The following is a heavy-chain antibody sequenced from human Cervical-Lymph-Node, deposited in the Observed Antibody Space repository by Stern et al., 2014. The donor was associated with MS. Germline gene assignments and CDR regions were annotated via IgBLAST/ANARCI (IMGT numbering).Heavy chain of an antibody. D-gene: IGHD2/OR15-2a*01. V-gene: IGHV3-33*01. J-gene: IGHJ3*02. Sequence: QVQLVQSGGGVVQPGRSLRLSCVASGLTFSTSVMHWVRQAPGKGLEWVAFVWNDGSKEHFTEAVKGRFSTSRDSAKNTLHLQMSSLRAEDTAVYFCATSTASDAFDIWGQGTLVTVSS. CDR1: GLTFSTSV. CDR2: VWNDGSKE. CDR3: ATSTASDAFDI.